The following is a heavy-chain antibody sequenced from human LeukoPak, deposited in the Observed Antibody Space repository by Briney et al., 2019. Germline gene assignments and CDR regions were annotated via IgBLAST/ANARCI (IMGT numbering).Heavy chain of an antibody. V-gene: IGHV1-46*01. J-gene: IGHJ4*02. Sequence: ASVKVSCKASGYTFTGYYMHWVRQAPGQGLEWMGIINPSGGSTSYAQKFQGRVTMTRDTSTCTVYMELSSLRSEDTAVYYCARDGHYYDSSGYFVPSEYFDYWGQGTLVTVSS. CDR1: GYTFTGYY. CDR3: ARDGHYYDSSGYFVPSEYFDY. CDR2: INPSGGST. D-gene: IGHD3-22*01.